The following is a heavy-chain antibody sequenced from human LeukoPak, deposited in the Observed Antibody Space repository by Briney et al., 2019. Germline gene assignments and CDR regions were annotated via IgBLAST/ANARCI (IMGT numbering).Heavy chain of an antibody. D-gene: IGHD6-13*01. CDR2: INHSGST. Sequence: SETLSLTCAVYGGSFSGYYWSWIRQPPGKGLEWIGEINHSGSTNYNPSLKSRVTISVDTSKNQFSLKLSSVAAADTAVYYCVSSPRRWGSSWHAPWDYWGQGTLVTVSS. CDR3: VSSPRRWGSSWHAPWDY. V-gene: IGHV4-34*01. CDR1: GGSFSGYY. J-gene: IGHJ4*02.